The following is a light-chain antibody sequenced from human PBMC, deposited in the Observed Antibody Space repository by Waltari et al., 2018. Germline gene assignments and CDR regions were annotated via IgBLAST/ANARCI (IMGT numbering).Light chain of an antibody. CDR2: AAS. J-gene: IGKJ1*01. CDR1: QDISNS. CDR3: QQYYRTPPET. V-gene: IGKV1-NL1*01. Sequence: DIQMTQSPSSLSASVGDRVTITCRASQDISNSLAWYQQKPGKAPKLLLYAASRLEIGVPSRFSGTGSGTDYTLTISSLQPDDFATYYCQQYYRTPPETFGQGTKVEIK.